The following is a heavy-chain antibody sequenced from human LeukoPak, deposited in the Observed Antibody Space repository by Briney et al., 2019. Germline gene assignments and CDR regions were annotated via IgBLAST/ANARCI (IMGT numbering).Heavy chain of an antibody. CDR1: GGSISSYY. CDR2: IYYSGST. CDR3: AREAGGDYYYYYMDV. V-gene: IGHV4-59*01. D-gene: IGHD6-19*01. J-gene: IGHJ6*03. Sequence: SETLSLTCTVSGGSISSYYWSWIRQPPGKGLEWIGYIYYSGSTNYNPSLKSRVTISVDTSKNQFSLKLSSVTAADTAVYYCAREAGGDYYYYYMDVWGKGTTVTVSS.